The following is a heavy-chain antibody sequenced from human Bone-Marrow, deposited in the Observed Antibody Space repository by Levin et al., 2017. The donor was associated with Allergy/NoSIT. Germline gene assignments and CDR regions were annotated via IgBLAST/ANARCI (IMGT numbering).Heavy chain of an antibody. CDR3: ARLEKYTTKLIHNRRRPQKERTADFDF. CDR2: IFYTGRT. Sequence: SETLSLNCSVSGGSISTIDYYWGWVRQPPGKGLEWIGSIFYTGRTYYKPSLKSRVSLSVDTSKNQFSLILNSVTAADTAVYYCARLEKYTTKLIHNRRRPQKERTADFDFWGQGTLVTVSS. V-gene: IGHV4-39*01. CDR1: GGSISTIDYY. J-gene: IGHJ4*02. D-gene: IGHD1-14*01.